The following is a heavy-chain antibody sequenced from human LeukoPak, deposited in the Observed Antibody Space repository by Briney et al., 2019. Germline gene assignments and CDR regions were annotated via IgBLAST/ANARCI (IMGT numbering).Heavy chain of an antibody. Sequence: GGSLRLSCAASGFTFSSYAMSWVRQAPGKGLEWVSAISGSGGSTYYADSVKGRFTISRDNSKNTLYLQMNSLRAEDMAVYYCAKDLFAFGGVIVKEGSDYWGQGTLVTVSS. CDR1: GFTFSSYA. D-gene: IGHD3-16*02. CDR2: ISGSGGST. V-gene: IGHV3-23*01. J-gene: IGHJ4*02. CDR3: AKDLFAFGGVIVKEGSDY.